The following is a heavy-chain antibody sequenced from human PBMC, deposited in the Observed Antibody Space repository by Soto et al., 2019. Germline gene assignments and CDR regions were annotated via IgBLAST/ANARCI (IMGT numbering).Heavy chain of an antibody. D-gene: IGHD6-6*01. CDR2: ISYDGSNK. CDR1: GFTFSSYA. CDR3: ASAPLVHGFAGAPNFHY. J-gene: IGHJ4*02. V-gene: IGHV3-30-3*01. Sequence: GGSLRLSCAASGFTFSSYAMHWVRQAPGKGLEWVAVISYDGSNKYYADSVKGRFTISRDNSKNTLYMQMNSLRAEDTAVYYCASAPLVHGFAGAPNFHYWGQGNMVTVYS.